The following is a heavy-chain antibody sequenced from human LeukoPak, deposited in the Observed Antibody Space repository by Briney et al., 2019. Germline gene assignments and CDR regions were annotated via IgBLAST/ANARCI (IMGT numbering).Heavy chain of an antibody. CDR1: GYSISSGYY. CDR3: ARWGPTVVTLRAYDY. CDR2: LYHSGST. Sequence: SETLSLTCTVSGYSISSGYYWGWIRQTPGKGLEWIGSLYHSGSTYYNPSLKSRVTISVDTSKNQFSLKLSSVTAADTAVYYCARWGPTVVTLRAYDYWGQGTLVTVSS. V-gene: IGHV4-38-2*02. D-gene: IGHD4-23*01. J-gene: IGHJ4*02.